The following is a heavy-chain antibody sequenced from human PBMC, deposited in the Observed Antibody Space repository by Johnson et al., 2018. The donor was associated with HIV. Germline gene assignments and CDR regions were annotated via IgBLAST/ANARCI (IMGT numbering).Heavy chain of an antibody. D-gene: IGHD3-22*01. CDR3: VRRFYDSSAFDV. CDR2: LSWNRGSI. J-gene: IGHJ3*01. Sequence: VQLVESGGGVVQPGRSLRLSCAASGFTFDDYAMHWVRQAPGKGLAWVACLSWNRGSIGYADSLQGRFTISRDNSRNTLFLQMNSLRAEDTAMYFCVRRFYDSSAFDVWGQGTLVTVSS. V-gene: IGHV3-9*01. CDR1: GFTFDDYA.